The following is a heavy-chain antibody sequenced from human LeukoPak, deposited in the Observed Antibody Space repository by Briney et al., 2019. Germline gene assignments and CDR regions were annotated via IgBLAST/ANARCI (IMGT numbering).Heavy chain of an antibody. CDR3: ARDVYYYDSSGHDY. CDR1: GFTFSSYS. V-gene: IGHV3-21*01. CDR2: ISSSSSYI. J-gene: IGHJ4*02. Sequence: GGSLRLSCAASGFTFSSYSMNWVRQAPGKGLEWGSSISSSSSYIYYADSVKGRFTISRDNAKNSLYLQMNSLRAEDTAVYYCARDVYYYDSSGHDYWGQGTLVTVSS. D-gene: IGHD3-22*01.